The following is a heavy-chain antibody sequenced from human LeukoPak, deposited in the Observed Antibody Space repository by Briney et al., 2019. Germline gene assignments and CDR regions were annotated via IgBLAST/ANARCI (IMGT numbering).Heavy chain of an antibody. D-gene: IGHD5-24*01. V-gene: IGHV4-39*01. CDR2: IYYSGST. Sequence: PSETLSLTCTVSGGSISSSSYYWGWIRQPPGKGLEWIGSIYYSGSTYYNPSLKSRVTISVDTSKDQFSLKLSSVTAADTAVYYCARREDGFNYWGQGTLVTVSS. J-gene: IGHJ4*02. CDR3: ARREDGFNY. CDR1: GGSISSSSYY.